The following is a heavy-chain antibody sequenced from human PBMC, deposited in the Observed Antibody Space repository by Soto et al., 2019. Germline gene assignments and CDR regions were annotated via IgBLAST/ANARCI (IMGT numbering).Heavy chain of an antibody. J-gene: IGHJ2*01. CDR1: GASIASGGYC. D-gene: IGHD3-9*01. CDR2: VYQNGNA. CDR3: ARGGADWSLTTFDV. V-gene: IGHV4-30-2*01. Sequence: QLQLQESGSGLVKPSQTLSLTCTVSGASIASGGYCWTWIRQPPGKALESIGYVYQNGNAYLTPSLSSRVTMSVDKSKNQFSQKLSFVTAADTAVYFCARGGADWSLTTFDVWGRGTLVSVSS.